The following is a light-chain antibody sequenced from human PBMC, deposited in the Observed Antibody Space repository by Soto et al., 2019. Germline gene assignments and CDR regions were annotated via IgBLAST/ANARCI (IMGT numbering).Light chain of an antibody. V-gene: IGKV3-15*01. CDR3: QQYNNWPRT. CDR1: QSVSSN. Sequence: EIVMKQSPATLSVSPGERATLSCRASQSVSSNLAWYQQKPGQAPRLLIYAASTRATGIPARFSGSGSGTEFTLTISSLQSEDFAVYYCQQYNNWPRTFGQGTKVDIK. J-gene: IGKJ1*01. CDR2: AAS.